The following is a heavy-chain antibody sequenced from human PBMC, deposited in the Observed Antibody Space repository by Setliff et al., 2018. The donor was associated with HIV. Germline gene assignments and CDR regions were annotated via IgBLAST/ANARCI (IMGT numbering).Heavy chain of an antibody. J-gene: IGHJ4*02. V-gene: IGHV4-34*01. CDR1: GGSLRDYY. CDR2: INHSGRT. D-gene: IGHD2-15*01. CDR3: ARGGASSKYFDS. Sequence: ASETLSLTCVMDGGSLRDYYWSWIRQSPGKGLEWIGEINHSGRTNYNPSLKSRVTISVDTSNNQFSVKLTSVTPADTALYYCARGGASSKYFDSWGQGTLVTVSS.